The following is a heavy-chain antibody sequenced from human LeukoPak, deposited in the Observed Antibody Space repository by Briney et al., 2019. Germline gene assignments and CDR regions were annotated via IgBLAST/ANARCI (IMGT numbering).Heavy chain of an antibody. CDR1: GYTFTGYY. Sequence: GASVKVSCKASGYTFTGYYMHWVRRAPGQGLEWMGWINPNSGGRNYAQKFQGWVTMTRDTSISTAYMELSRLRSDDTAVYYCARERLDTAMAQIRYYYYYGMDVWGQGTTVTVSS. D-gene: IGHD5-18*01. V-gene: IGHV1-2*04. CDR3: ARERLDTAMAQIRYYYYYGMDV. J-gene: IGHJ6*02. CDR2: INPNSGGR.